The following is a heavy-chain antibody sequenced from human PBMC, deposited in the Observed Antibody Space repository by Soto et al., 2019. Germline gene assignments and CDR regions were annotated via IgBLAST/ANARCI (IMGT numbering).Heavy chain of an antibody. V-gene: IGHV4-59*01. J-gene: IGHJ4*02. CDR3: ARARVSLIYYFDY. CDR1: GGSISSYY. Sequence: ETLSLTCTVSGGSISSYYWSWIRPPPGKGLEWIGYIYYSGSTNHNPPLKSRVAIAVDTSKNQFSLKLSSVTAADTAVYYCARARVSLIYYFDYWGQGTLVTVSS. CDR2: IYYSGST. D-gene: IGHD2-8*01.